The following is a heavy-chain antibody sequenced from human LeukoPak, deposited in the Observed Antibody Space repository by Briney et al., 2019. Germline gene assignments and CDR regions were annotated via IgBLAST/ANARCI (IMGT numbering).Heavy chain of an antibody. CDR2: IYHSGST. Sequence: SETLSLTCTVSGYSISSGYYWGWIRQPPGKGLEWIGSIYHSGSTYYNPSLKSRVTISVDTSKNQFSLKLTSVTAADTAVYYCVPAAVAVDYWGQGTRVTVSS. V-gene: IGHV4-38-2*02. J-gene: IGHJ4*02. CDR1: GYSISSGYY. CDR3: VPAAVAVDY. D-gene: IGHD6-19*01.